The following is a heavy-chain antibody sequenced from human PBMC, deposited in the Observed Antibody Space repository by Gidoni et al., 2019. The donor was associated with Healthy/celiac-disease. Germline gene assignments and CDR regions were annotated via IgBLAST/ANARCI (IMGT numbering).Heavy chain of an antibody. CDR3: ARYQLLSPYYFDY. CDR1: YW. Sequence: YWMSWVRQAPGKGLEWVANIRQDGSEKYYVDSVKGRFTISRDNAKNSLYLQMNSLRAEDTAVYYCARYQLLSPYYFDYWGPGTLVTVSS. J-gene: IGHJ4*02. D-gene: IGHD2-2*01. V-gene: IGHV3-7*03. CDR2: IRQDGSEK.